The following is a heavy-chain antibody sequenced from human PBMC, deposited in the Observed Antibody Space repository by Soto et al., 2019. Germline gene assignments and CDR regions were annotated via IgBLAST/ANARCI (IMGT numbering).Heavy chain of an antibody. CDR3: AKNPILLGFSYYYYGMDV. J-gene: IGHJ6*02. V-gene: IGHV3-23*01. CDR1: GFTFSSYA. CDR2: ICGSGGST. Sequence: EVQLLESGGGLVQPGGSLRLSCAASGFTFSSYAMSWVRQAPGKGLEWVSAICGSGGSTYYADSVKGRFTISRDNSKNTLYLQMNSLRAEDTAVYYCAKNPILLGFSYYYYGMDVWGQGTTVTVSS. D-gene: IGHD3-10*01.